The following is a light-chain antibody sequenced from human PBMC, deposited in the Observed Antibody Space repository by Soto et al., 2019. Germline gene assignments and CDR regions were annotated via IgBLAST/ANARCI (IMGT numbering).Light chain of an antibody. V-gene: IGKV3-15*01. CDR3: QQDNNWPPWT. CDR1: QSVSNN. J-gene: IGKJ1*01. Sequence: EIVMTQSPATLSVSPGERATLSCRASQSVSNNLAWYQQKPGQAPRLLIYGASTRATGIPARFSGSGSGTDFTLTISSLQSEDFAVYYCQQDNNWPPWTFGQGTKVEIK. CDR2: GAS.